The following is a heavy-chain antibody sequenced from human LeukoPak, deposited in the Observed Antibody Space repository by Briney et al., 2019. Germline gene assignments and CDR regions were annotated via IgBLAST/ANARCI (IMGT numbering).Heavy chain of an antibody. Sequence: SETLSLTCTVSGYSISSIYYWGWIRQPPGKGLEWIGSIYHSGSSYYNPSLKSRVTISVDTSKNQFSLKLSSVTAADTAVYYCARDLLGIVGASEYWGQGTLVTVSS. CDR3: ARDLLGIVGASEY. CDR1: GYSISSIYY. J-gene: IGHJ4*02. D-gene: IGHD1-26*01. CDR2: IYHSGSS. V-gene: IGHV4-38-2*02.